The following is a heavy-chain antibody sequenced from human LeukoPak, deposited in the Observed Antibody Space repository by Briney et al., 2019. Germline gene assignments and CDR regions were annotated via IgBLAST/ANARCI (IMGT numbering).Heavy chain of an antibody. D-gene: IGHD3-10*01. Sequence: GASVKVSCKASGYTFTSYGFSWVRQAPGQGLEWMGWISTYYGNTNYAQKLQDRVAMTTDTSTSTAYMELTSLRSDDTAVYYCARVYSTNYYGPGDRPFLFDYWGQGTVVTVSS. CDR1: GYTFTSYG. CDR2: ISTYYGNT. V-gene: IGHV1-18*01. CDR3: ARVYSTNYYGPGDRPFLFDY. J-gene: IGHJ4*02.